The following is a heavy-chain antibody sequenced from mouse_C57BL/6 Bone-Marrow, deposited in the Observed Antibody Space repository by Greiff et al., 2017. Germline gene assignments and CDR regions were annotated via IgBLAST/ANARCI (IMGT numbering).Heavy chain of an antibody. V-gene: IGHV1-4*01. CDR1: GYTFTSYT. CDR2: INPSSGYT. CDR3: ARSGSRPFAY. D-gene: IGHD1-1*01. Sequence: VQLQQSGAELARPGASVKMSCKASGYTFTSYTMHWVKQRPGQGLEWIGYINPSSGYTKSNQKFKDKATLTADKSSSTAYMQLSSLTSEDSAVYYCARSGSRPFAYWGQGTLVTVSA. J-gene: IGHJ3*01.